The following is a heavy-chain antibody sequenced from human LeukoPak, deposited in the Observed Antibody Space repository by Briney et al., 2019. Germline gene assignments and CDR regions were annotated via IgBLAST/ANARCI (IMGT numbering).Heavy chain of an antibody. CDR2: INWNGGST. J-gene: IGHJ5*02. V-gene: IGHV3-20*04. D-gene: IGHD3-3*01. CDR1: GFTFDDYG. Sequence: PGGSLRLYCAASGFTFDDYGMSWVRQAPGKGLEWVSGINWNGGSTGYADSVKGRFTISRDNAKNSLYLQMNSLRAEDTAVYYCARDRSDNYDFWSGYFDPWGQGTLVTVSS. CDR3: ARDRSDNYDFWSGYFDP.